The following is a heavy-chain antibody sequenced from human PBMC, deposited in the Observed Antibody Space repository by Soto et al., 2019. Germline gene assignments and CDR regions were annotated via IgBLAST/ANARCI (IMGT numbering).Heavy chain of an antibody. V-gene: IGHV4-31*03. J-gene: IGHJ4*02. CDR3: ARSFKYYDFWSGPSDY. D-gene: IGHD3-3*01. Sequence: SETLSLTCTVSGGSISSGGYYWSWIRQHPGKGLEWIGYIYYSGSTYYNPSLKSRVTISVDTSKNQFSLKLSSVTAADTAVYYCARSFKYYDFWSGPSDYWGQGTLVTVSS. CDR2: IYYSGST. CDR1: GGSISSGGYY.